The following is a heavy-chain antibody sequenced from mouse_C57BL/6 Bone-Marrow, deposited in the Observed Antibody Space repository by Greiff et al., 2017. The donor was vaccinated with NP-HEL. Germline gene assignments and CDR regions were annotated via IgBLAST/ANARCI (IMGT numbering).Heavy chain of an antibody. CDR1: GYTFTSYW. Sequence: VQLQQPGAELVRPGTSVKLSCKASGYTFTSYWMHWVKQRPGQGLEWIGVIDPSDSYTNYNQKFKGKATLTVDTSSSTAYMQLSSLTSEDSAVYYCARRDIWANWYFDVWGTGTTVTVSS. J-gene: IGHJ1*03. CDR2: IDPSDSYT. V-gene: IGHV1-59*01. CDR3: ARRDIWANWYFDV. D-gene: IGHD4-1*01.